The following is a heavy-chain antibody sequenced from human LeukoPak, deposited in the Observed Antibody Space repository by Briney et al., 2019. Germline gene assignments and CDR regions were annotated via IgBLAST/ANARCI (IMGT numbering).Heavy chain of an antibody. Sequence: SETLSLTCAVYGGSFSGYYWSWIRQPPGKGLEWIGEINHSGSTNYNPPLKSRVTISVDTSKNQFSLKLSSVTAADTAVYYCARHAYYYDSSGYCYAFDIWGQGTMVTVSS. CDR1: GGSFSGYY. V-gene: IGHV4-34*01. CDR2: INHSGST. J-gene: IGHJ3*02. CDR3: ARHAYYYDSSGYCYAFDI. D-gene: IGHD3-22*01.